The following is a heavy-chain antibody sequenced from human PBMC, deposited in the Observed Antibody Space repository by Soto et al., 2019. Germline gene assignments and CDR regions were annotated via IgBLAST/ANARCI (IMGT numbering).Heavy chain of an antibody. CDR2: VNLNSGDT. V-gene: IGHV1-2*02. Sequence: ASVKVSCKASGYTFTGYCMYWVRQGPGQGLEWMGWVNLNSGDTNYAQKFQGRVTMTRDTSISTAYMELSGLRSDDTAVYYCARPDCNSNGCPPYFDYWGQGTMVTVSS. J-gene: IGHJ4*02. D-gene: IGHD2-2*01. CDR1: GYTFTGYC. CDR3: ARPDCNSNGCPPYFDY.